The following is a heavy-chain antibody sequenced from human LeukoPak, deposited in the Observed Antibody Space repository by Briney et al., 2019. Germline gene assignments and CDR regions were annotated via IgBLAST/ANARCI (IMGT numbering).Heavy chain of an antibody. D-gene: IGHD7-27*01. CDR3: ARTPPNWGADY. J-gene: IGHJ4*02. CDR2: MSASSGNT. Sequence: ASVKVSCKASGYTFTNYDINWVRQATGQGLEWLGWMSASSGNTGYAQKFQGRVSMTRATSISTAYLELTSLTFDDTAVYYCARTPPNWGADYWGQGTLVTVSS. V-gene: IGHV1-8*01. CDR1: GYTFTNYD.